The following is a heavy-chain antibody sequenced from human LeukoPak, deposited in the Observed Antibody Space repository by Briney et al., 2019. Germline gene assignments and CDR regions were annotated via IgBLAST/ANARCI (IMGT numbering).Heavy chain of an antibody. D-gene: IGHD3-3*01. J-gene: IGHJ5*02. CDR1: GFTFSSYG. V-gene: IGHV3-33*01. CDR3: ARDSTIFGVVMRWFDP. Sequence: GGSLRLSCAASGFTFSSYGMHWVRQAPGKGLEWVAVIWYDGSNKYYADSVKGRFTISRDNSKNTLYLQMNSLRAEDTAVYYCARDSTIFGVVMRWFDPWGQGTLVTVSS. CDR2: IWYDGSNK.